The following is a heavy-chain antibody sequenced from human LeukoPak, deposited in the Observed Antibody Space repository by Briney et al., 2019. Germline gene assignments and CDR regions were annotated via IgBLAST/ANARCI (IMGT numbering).Heavy chain of an antibody. Sequence: SETLSLTFAVYGGSFSGYYWSWIRQPPGKGLGWSGEINHSGSTNYNPSLKSRVTISVDTSKNQFSLKLSSVTAADTAVYYCARRVSGRDGYNWRCSYMDVWGKGTTVTISS. CDR1: GGSFSGYY. V-gene: IGHV4-34*01. CDR2: INHSGST. CDR3: ARRVSGRDGYNWRCSYMDV. D-gene: IGHD5-24*01. J-gene: IGHJ6*03.